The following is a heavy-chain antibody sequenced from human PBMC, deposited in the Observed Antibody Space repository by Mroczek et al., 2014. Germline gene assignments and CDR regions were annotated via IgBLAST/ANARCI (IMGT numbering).Heavy chain of an antibody. Sequence: QVQLQQWGAGLLKPSETLSLTCAVYGGSFSGYYWSWIRQPPGKGLEWIGEINHSGSTNYNPSLKSRVTISVDTSKNQFSLKLSSVTAADTAVYYCAGGTSIAVAGTYWGQGTLVTVSS. D-gene: IGHD6-19*01. CDR2: INHSGST. J-gene: IGHJ4*02. CDR1: GGSFSGYY. CDR3: AGGTSIAVAGTY. V-gene: IGHV4-34*01.